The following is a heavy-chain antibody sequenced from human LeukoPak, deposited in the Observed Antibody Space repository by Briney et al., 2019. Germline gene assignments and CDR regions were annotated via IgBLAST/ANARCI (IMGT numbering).Heavy chain of an antibody. CDR3: ARGAYSFDY. Sequence: SETLSLICTVSGGSITGSHWSWLRQSAGKGLEWIGRIYSSGTTNYNPSLKSRVTMSLDTSKNQFSLRLSSMTAADTAVYYCARGAYSFDYWGQRTLVTVSS. V-gene: IGHV4-4*07. J-gene: IGHJ4*02. CDR1: GGSITGSH. CDR2: IYSSGTT.